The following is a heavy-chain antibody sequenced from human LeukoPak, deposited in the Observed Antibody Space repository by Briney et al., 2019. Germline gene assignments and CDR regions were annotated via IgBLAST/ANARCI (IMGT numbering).Heavy chain of an antibody. CDR2: IKQDGSEK. CDR3: ARDPGRWLQFSHFDY. CDR1: GFTFSSYW. Sequence: GGSLRLSCAASGFTFSSYWMSWVRQAPGKGLEWVANIKQDGSEKYYVDSVKGRFTISRDNAKNSLYLQMDSVRAEDTAVYYCARDPGRWLQFSHFDYWGQGTLVTVSS. V-gene: IGHV3-7*01. D-gene: IGHD5-24*01. J-gene: IGHJ4*02.